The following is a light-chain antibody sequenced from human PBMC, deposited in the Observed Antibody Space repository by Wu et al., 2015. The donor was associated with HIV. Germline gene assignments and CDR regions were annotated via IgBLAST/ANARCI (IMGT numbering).Light chain of an antibody. J-gene: IGKJ2*01. CDR1: QSVSSN. Sequence: EIVMTQSPATLSVSPGERATLSCRASQSVSSNLAWYQQKPGQAPRLLIYDASTRATGIPARFSGSGSGTEFTLTISSLQSEDFAVYYCQQYNNWRSNFGQGTKLEIK. CDR3: QQYNNWRSN. CDR2: DAS. V-gene: IGKV3-15*01.